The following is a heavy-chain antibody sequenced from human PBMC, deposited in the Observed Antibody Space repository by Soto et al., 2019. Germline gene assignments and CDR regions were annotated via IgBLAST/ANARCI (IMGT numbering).Heavy chain of an antibody. CDR1: GFTFSDHY. CDR3: GRVAPAAAANRFSLDV. J-gene: IGHJ3*01. CDR2: IRDKGHSYTA. D-gene: IGHD6-13*01. Sequence: VQLVESGGGLVQPGGSLRLSCAASGFTFSDHYMDWVRQAPGRGLEWVGRIRDKGHSYTAEYAASLRGRVSISRDDSWNSLYMQMSSLKIDDTAVYFCGRVAPAAAANRFSLDVWGQGTVVTVSS. V-gene: IGHV3-72*01.